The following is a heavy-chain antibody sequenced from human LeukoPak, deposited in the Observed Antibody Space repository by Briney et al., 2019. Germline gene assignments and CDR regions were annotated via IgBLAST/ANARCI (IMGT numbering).Heavy chain of an antibody. CDR1: GYTFTSYD. CDR3: ARNKVGNWFDP. V-gene: IGHV1-8*03. J-gene: IGHJ5*02. Sequence: ASVKASCKASGYTFTSYDINWVRQATGQGLEWMGWMNPNSGNTGYAQKFQGRVTITRNTSISTAYMELSSLRSEDTAVYYCARNKVGNWFDPWGQGTLVTVSS. CDR2: MNPNSGNT. D-gene: IGHD5-12*01.